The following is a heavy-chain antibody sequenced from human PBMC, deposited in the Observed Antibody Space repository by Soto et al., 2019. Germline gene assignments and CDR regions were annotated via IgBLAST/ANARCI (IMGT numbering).Heavy chain of an antibody. Sequence: EVQLVESGGGVVQPGGSLRLSCAASGLSVGNNYMSWVRQAPGKGLEWVSVIYSGSTTHYADSVKGRFSISRDSSMNTVYLQMNSLRVEDTAVYHCARGYWVQGYGAGTYFDYWGQGTLVTVSS. J-gene: IGHJ4*02. D-gene: IGHD3-10*01. V-gene: IGHV3-66*01. CDR1: GLSVGNNY. CDR2: IYSGSTT. CDR3: ARGYWVQGYGAGTYFDY.